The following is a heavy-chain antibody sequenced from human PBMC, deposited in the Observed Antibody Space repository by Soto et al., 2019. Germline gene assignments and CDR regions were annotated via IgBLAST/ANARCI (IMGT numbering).Heavy chain of an antibody. Sequence: ASVKVSCKASGYTLTSYGISWVRQAPGQGLEWMGWISAYNGNTNYAQKLQGRVTMTTDTSTSTAYMELRSLRSDGTAVYYCAREGLANWGRYYYYGMDVWGQGTTVTVSS. D-gene: IGHD7-27*01. V-gene: IGHV1-18*01. J-gene: IGHJ6*02. CDR3: AREGLANWGRYYYYGMDV. CDR2: ISAYNGNT. CDR1: GYTLTSYG.